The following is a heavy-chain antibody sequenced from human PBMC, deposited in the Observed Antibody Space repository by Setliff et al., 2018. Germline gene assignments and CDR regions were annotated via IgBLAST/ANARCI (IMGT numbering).Heavy chain of an antibody. CDR3: ARDPGFHSGTWCLGD. Sequence: PSETLSLTCAVYGDSFSDYYWSWIRQPPGKGLEWIEEINHRGSTNYSPSLRSRLTISLDKSGNRFSLNLTSVTAADTALYYCARDPGFHSGTWCLGDWGQGIQVTVSS. CDR1: GDSFSDYY. J-gene: IGHJ4*02. CDR2: INHRGST. D-gene: IGHD2-8*01. V-gene: IGHV4-34*01.